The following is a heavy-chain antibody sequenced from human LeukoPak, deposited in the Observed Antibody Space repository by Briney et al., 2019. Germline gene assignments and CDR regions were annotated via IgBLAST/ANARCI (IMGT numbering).Heavy chain of an antibody. CDR2: IRYDGSNK. D-gene: IGHD5-24*01. J-gene: IGHJ4*02. CDR3: AKNRNEDGYPDY. CDR1: GFTFSNYA. V-gene: IGHV3-30*02. Sequence: QPGGSLRLSCAASGFTFSNYAMRWVRQAPGKGLEWVAFIRYDGSNKYYADSVKGRFTISRDNSKNTLYLQMNSLRAEDTAVYYCAKNRNEDGYPDYWGQGTLVTVSS.